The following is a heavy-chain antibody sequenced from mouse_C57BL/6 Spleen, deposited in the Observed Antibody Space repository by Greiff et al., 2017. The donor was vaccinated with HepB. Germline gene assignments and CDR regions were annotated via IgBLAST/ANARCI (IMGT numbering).Heavy chain of an antibody. CDR3: VRHLDYSAMDY. CDR2: IRSKSNNYAT. CDR1: GFSFNTYA. V-gene: IGHV10-1*01. J-gene: IGHJ4*01. Sequence: EVMLVESGGGLVQPKGSLKLSCAASGFSFNTYAMNWVRQAPGKGLEWVARIRSKSNNYATYYADSVKDRFTISRDDSESMLYLQMNNLKTEDTAMYYCVRHLDYSAMDYWGQGTSVTVSS.